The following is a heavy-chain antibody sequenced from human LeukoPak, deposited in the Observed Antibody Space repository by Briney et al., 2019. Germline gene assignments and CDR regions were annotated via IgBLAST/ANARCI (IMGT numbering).Heavy chain of an antibody. CDR3: ARHRRNLNEDRFREGEPNFDY. CDR2: MLYSGST. V-gene: IGHV4-59*08. D-gene: IGHD1-14*01. CDR1: GASISNYY. J-gene: IGHJ4*02. Sequence: PSETLSLTCTVSGASISNYYWSWIRQSPGKGLEWIGYMLYSGSTNQNPSLRSRVTISVDTSKNQVSLKLSSVTASDSAIYYCARHRRNLNEDRFREGEPNFDYWGQGTLVTVSS.